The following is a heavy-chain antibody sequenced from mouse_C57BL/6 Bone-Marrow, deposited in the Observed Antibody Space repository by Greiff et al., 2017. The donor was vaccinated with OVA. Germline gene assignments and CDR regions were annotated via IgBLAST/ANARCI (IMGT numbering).Heavy chain of an antibody. Sequence: EVMLEESGAELVRPGASVKLSCTASGFNFNDYYMHWVKQRPEQGLEWIGGIDPEGGDTEYAPKFKGKATLTAETSSNTAYLQLSSLTSEDTAIYYCTTRHYDEDYWGQGTTLTVSS. CDR1: GFNFNDYY. CDR2: IDPEGGDT. V-gene: IGHV14-1*01. CDR3: TTRHYDEDY. J-gene: IGHJ2*01. D-gene: IGHD2-4*01.